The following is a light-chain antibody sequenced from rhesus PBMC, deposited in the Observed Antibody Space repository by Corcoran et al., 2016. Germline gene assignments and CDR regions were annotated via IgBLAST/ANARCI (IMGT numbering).Light chain of an antibody. CDR3: QQYNSAPYS. V-gene: IGKV1-37*01. CDR1: QGISNF. J-gene: IGKJ2*01. Sequence: DIQMTQSPSSLSASVGDTVTITCRASQGISNFLAWYQQKPGKAPKPLIYYASRLKSGVPSRFSGSGSGAEFTLTFSSLQPEDFATYYCQQYNSAPYSFSQGTKVEIK. CDR2: YAS.